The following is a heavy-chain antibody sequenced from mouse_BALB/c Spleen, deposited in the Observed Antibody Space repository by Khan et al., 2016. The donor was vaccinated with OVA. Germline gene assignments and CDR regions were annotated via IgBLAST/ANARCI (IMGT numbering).Heavy chain of an antibody. CDR1: GYSITSDYA. CDR3: ARVYGGDFDY. V-gene: IGHV3-2*02. J-gene: IGHJ2*01. Sequence: EVQLQESGPGLVKPSQSLSLTCTVTGYSITSDYAWNWIRQFPGNKLEWMGFISYSGNTNYNPSLKSRISITRDTTKNKFFLQLNSVTIEDTATXYCARVYGGDFDYWGQGTTLTVSS. CDR2: ISYSGNT. D-gene: IGHD1-1*01.